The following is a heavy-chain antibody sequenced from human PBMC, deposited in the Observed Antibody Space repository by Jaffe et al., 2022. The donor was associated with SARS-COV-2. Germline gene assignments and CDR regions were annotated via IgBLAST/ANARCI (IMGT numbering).Heavy chain of an antibody. D-gene: IGHD3-9*01. CDR3: ARHIHYDLLSTFTNWFDP. J-gene: IGHJ5*02. CDR1: GDSISGNNYN. Sequence: QVQLQESGPGLVKPSGTLSLTCTVSGDSISGNNYNWGWIRQPPGKGLEWIGSIYSSGTTYYNPSLKSRVTISVDTSKKQFSLQLTSVTAADTAIYYCARHIHYDLLSTFTNWFDPWGQGTLATVSA. V-gene: IGHV4-39*01. CDR2: IYSSGTT.